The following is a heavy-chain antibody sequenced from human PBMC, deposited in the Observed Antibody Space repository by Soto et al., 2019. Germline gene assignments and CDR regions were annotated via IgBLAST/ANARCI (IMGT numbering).Heavy chain of an antibody. CDR1: GFTFSNYA. D-gene: IGHD3-3*01. J-gene: IGHJ4*02. CDR2: ISYDGSNK. CDR3: ARDKRDLRFLEWSYYFDY. Sequence: QVQLVDSGGGVVQPGRSLRLSCAPSGFTFSNYAMHWVRQAPGKGLEWVEVISYDGSNKYYADSVKGRFTISRDNSKNTLYLQMNSLRAEDTAVYYCARDKRDLRFLEWSYYFDYWGQGTLVTVSS. V-gene: IGHV3-30-3*01.